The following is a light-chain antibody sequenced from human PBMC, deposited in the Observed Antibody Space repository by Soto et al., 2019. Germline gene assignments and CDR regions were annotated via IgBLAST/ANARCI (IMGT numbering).Light chain of an antibody. CDR1: QSVSSY. Sequence: EIVLTQSPATLSLSPGERATLSCRASQSVSSYLAWYQQKPGQAPRLLIYDASNRATGIPARFSGSGSGTDFTLTISSLELEVFSFYYCQNLSNSPPPFGAGP. J-gene: IGKJ3*01. CDR3: QNLSNSPPP. CDR2: DAS. V-gene: IGKV3-11*01.